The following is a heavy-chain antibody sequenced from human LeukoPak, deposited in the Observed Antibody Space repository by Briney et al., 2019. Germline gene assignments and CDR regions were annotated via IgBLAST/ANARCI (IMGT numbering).Heavy chain of an antibody. V-gene: IGHV4-39*01. CDR3: ARRAPPGHAFDI. CDR1: GGSINSITCY. CDR2: IYYSGST. D-gene: IGHD1-1*01. Sequence: SETLSLTCTVSGGSINSITCYWGWIRQPPGKGLEWIGSIYYSGSTYYNPSLKSRVTISVDTSKNQFSLKLSSVTAADTAVYYCARRAPPGHAFDIWGQGTMVTVSS. J-gene: IGHJ3*02.